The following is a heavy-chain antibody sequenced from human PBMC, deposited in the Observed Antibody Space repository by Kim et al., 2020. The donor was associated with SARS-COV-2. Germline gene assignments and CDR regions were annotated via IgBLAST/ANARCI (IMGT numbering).Heavy chain of an antibody. CDR2: IRSKAYGGTT. CDR1: GFTFGDYA. V-gene: IGHV3-49*04. J-gene: IGHJ4*02. Sequence: GGSLRLSCTASGFTFGDYAMSWVRQAPGKGLEWVGFIRSKAYGGTTEYAASVKGRFTISRDDSKSIAYLQMNSLKTEDTAVYYCTRDFSYDSSGYYYAYLDYWGQGTLFTVSS. CDR3: TRDFSYDSSGYYYAYLDY. D-gene: IGHD3-22*01.